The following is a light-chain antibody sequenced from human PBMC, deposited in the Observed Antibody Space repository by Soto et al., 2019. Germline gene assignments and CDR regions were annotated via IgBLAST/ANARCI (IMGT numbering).Light chain of an antibody. Sequence: EIVMTQSPATLSVSPGERATLSCRASQSISSNLAWYQQKPGQAPRLLMFRTSSRATGIPARFSGSGSGTEFSLTISSLQSEDFAVYYCQQYSKWPITFGQGTRLEI. CDR2: RTS. CDR1: QSISSN. V-gene: IGKV3-15*01. J-gene: IGKJ5*01. CDR3: QQYSKWPIT.